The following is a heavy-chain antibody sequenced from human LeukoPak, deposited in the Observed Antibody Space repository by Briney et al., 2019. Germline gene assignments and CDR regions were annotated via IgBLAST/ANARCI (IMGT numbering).Heavy chain of an antibody. J-gene: IGHJ5*02. CDR3: AKPRPSYSSSWYDH. Sequence: AGSLRLSCAASAFTVSSNHMSWVRQAPGKGLEWVTGISGSGGSTYYADSVKGRFTISRDNSKNTLYLHMNSLRAEDTAVYYCAKPRPSYSSSWYDHWGQGTLVTVSS. CDR2: ISGSGGST. D-gene: IGHD6-13*01. CDR1: AFTVSSNH. V-gene: IGHV3-23*01.